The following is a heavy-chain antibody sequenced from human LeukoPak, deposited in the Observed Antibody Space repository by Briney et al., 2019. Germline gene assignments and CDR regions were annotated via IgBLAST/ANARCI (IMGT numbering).Heavy chain of an antibody. CDR3: ARVLPGEDGYSFDS. J-gene: IGHJ4*02. D-gene: IGHD5-24*01. CDR2: IYHSGST. Sequence: SETLSLTCAVSGGSISSSNWWSWVRQPPGKGLEWIGEIYHSGSTNYNPSLKSRVTISVDKSKNQFSLKLSSVTAVDTAVYYCARVLPGEDGYSFDSWGQGTLVTVSS. V-gene: IGHV4-4*02. CDR1: GGSISSSNW.